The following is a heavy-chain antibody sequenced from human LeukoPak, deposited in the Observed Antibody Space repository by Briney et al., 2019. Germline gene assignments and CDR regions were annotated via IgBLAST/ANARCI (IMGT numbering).Heavy chain of an antibody. CDR1: GFSFNNYA. Sequence: PGGSLRLSCVASGFSFNNYAMNWVRQAPGKGLEWVSLIIVSSGTTFYADSVKGRFTISRDKSKSTLYLQMNSLRAEDTAVYYCAKGAYDYIEIAYFDYWGQGGLVTVSS. V-gene: IGHV3-23*01. CDR3: AKGAYDYIEIAYFDY. D-gene: IGHD5-12*01. J-gene: IGHJ4*02. CDR2: IIVSSGTT.